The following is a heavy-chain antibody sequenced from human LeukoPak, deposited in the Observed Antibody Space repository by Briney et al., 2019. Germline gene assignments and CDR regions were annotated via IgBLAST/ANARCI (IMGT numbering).Heavy chain of an antibody. CDR3: AKDLLAAAVDY. D-gene: IGHD6-13*01. CDR1: GFTFSSYW. V-gene: IGHV3-7*01. J-gene: IGHJ4*02. Sequence: GGSLRLSCAASGFTFSSYWMSWVRQAPGKGLEWVANIKQDGSEKYYVDSAKGRFTISRDNSKNTLYLQMNSLRAEDTAVYYCAKDLLAAAVDYWGQGTLVTVSS. CDR2: IKQDGSEK.